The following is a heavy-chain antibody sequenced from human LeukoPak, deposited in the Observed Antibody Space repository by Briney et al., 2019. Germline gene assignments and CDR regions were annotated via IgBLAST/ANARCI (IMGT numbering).Heavy chain of an antibody. V-gene: IGHV4-39*07. CDR1: GGSISSSSYY. CDR2: IYYSGST. D-gene: IGHD6-13*01. Sequence: SETLSLTCTVSGGSISSSSYYWGWVRQPPGKGLEWIGGIYYSGSTYYNPSLKSRVTIPVDTSKNQFSLKLSSVTAADTAVYYCARGVGIAAAGRGNWFDPWGQGTLVTVSS. CDR3: ARGVGIAAAGRGNWFDP. J-gene: IGHJ5*02.